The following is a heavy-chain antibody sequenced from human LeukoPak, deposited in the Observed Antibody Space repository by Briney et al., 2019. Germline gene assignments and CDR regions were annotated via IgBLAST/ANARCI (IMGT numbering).Heavy chain of an antibody. D-gene: IGHD4/OR15-4a*01. V-gene: IGHV3-74*01. CDR1: GFTFSSYA. J-gene: IGHJ4*02. Sequence: GGSLRLSCAASGFTFSSYAMHWVRQPPGKGLVWVSHINNDGSDTSYADSVRGRFTISRDNGKNTLYLQMNGLRVEDTAVYYCARVYDYGSDWGQGTLVTVSS. CDR2: INNDGSDT. CDR3: ARVYDYGSD.